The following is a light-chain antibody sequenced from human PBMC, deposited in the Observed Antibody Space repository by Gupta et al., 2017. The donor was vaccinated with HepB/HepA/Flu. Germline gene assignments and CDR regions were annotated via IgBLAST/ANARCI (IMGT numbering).Light chain of an antibody. J-gene: IGKJ4*01. Sequence: EIQMTQSPSSLSASVGDRLTITCRASQSISIHLNWYQQKPVKAPKLLIYAASSLQSGVPSTFSGGGSGTDFTLTISSLQPEDFAAYYCQQTYDTPLTFGGGTKVEIK. CDR2: AAS. CDR3: QQTYDTPLT. CDR1: QSISIH. V-gene: IGKV1-39*01.